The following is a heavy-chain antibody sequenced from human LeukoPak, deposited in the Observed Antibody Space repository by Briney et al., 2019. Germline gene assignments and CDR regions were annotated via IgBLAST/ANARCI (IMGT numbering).Heavy chain of an antibody. CDR1: GFTFSSYE. CDR3: AREVVAVAAYDAFDI. V-gene: IGHV3-48*03. CDR2: ISSSGSTI. J-gene: IGHJ3*02. D-gene: IGHD6-19*01. Sequence: PGESLRLSCAASGFTFSSYEMNWVRQAPGKGLEWVSYISSSGSTIYYADSVKGRFTISRDNAKNSLYLQMNSLRAEDTAVYYCAREVVAVAAYDAFDIWGQGTMVTVSS.